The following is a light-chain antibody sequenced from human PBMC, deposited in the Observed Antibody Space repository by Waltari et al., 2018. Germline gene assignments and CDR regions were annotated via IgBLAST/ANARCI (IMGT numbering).Light chain of an antibody. CDR3: CSYAGTYTSFMF. J-gene: IGLJ2*01. Sequence: QSDLTQPRSVSGSPGQSVTISCTGTSSDVGGYNYVSWYQQHPYKAPKLMIYDVNKRPAGVPDRFSGAKSGNTASLTISGLQAEDEADYYCCSYAGTYTSFMFFGGGTKLTVL. CDR1: SSDVGGYNY. CDR2: DVN. V-gene: IGLV2-11*01.